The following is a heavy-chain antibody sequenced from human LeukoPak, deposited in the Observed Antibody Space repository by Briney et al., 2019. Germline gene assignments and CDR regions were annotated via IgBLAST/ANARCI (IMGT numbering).Heavy chain of an antibody. CDR2: ISGSGGST. Sequence: GGSLRLSCAASGFTFSSYAMSWVRQAPGKGLEWVSAISGSGGSTYYADSVKGRFTISRDNSKNTLCLQMNSLRAEDTAVYYCAKDDGFGGVIVEYFQHWGQGTLVTVSS. J-gene: IGHJ1*01. D-gene: IGHD3-16*02. CDR1: GFTFSSYA. V-gene: IGHV3-23*01. CDR3: AKDDGFGGVIVEYFQH.